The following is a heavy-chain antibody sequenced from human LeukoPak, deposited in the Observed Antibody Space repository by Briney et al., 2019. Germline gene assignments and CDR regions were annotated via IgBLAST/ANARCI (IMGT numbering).Heavy chain of an antibody. CDR3: AKDGSSSGGFDP. V-gene: IGHV3-30*18. J-gene: IGHJ5*02. Sequence: PGGSLRLSCAASGFTFSSYGMHWVRQAPGKGLEWVAVISYDGSNKYYADSVKGRFTISRDNSKNTLYLQMNSLRAEDTAVCYCAKDGSSSGGFDPWGQGTLVTVSS. D-gene: IGHD6-13*01. CDR1: GFTFSSYG. CDR2: ISYDGSNK.